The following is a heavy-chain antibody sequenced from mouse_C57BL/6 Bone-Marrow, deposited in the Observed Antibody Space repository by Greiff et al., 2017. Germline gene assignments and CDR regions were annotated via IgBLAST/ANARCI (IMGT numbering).Heavy chain of an antibody. V-gene: IGHV5-17*01. CDR2: ISSGSSTI. D-gene: IGHD1-1*01. CDR1: GFTFSDYG. J-gene: IGHJ2*01. Sequence: EVKLMESGGGLVKPGGSLKLSCAASGFTFSDYGMHWVRQAPEKGLEWVAYISSGSSTIYYADTVKGRFTISRDNAKNTLFLQMNSLRSEDTAMYYCAREGYYGSSFVDYWGQGTTLTVSS. CDR3: AREGYYGSSFVDY.